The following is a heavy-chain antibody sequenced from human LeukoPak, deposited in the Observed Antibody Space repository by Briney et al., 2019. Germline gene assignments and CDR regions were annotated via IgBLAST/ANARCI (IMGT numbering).Heavy chain of an antibody. Sequence: GGSLRLSCAASGFTFSSYAMSWVRQAPGKGLEWVSAISGSGGSTYYADSVKGRFTISRDNSKNTLYLQMNSLRAEDTAVYYCAKGGGIAVAGNYFDYWGQGTLVTVSS. CDR1: GFTFSSYA. V-gene: IGHV3-23*01. D-gene: IGHD6-19*01. CDR2: ISGSGGST. CDR3: AKGGGIAVAGNYFDY. J-gene: IGHJ4*02.